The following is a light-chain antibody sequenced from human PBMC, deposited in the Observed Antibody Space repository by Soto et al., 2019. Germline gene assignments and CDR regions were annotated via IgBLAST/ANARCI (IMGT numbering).Light chain of an antibody. V-gene: IGKV4-1*01. Sequence: DIVMTQSPDSLAVSLGERATINCKSSQSVLYSSNNKHSLAWFQQKPGQPLKLLIYGASTRESGVPDRFSGSGSGTDFTLSISSLQAEDVAVYYCQQYLAGPITFGQGTRLEIK. CDR3: QQYLAGPIT. CDR1: QSVLYSSNNKHS. CDR2: GAS. J-gene: IGKJ5*01.